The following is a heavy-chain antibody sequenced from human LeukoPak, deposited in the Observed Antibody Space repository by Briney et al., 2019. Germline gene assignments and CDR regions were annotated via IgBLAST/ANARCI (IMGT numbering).Heavy chain of an antibody. Sequence: SETLSLTCAVYGGSFSGYYWSWIRQPPGKGLEWIGEINHSGSTNYNPSLKSRVTISVDTSKNQFSLKLSSVTAADTAVYYCARDAFRYYYDSSGYYGDFDYWGQGTLVTVSS. CDR2: INHSGST. D-gene: IGHD3-22*01. CDR1: GGSFSGYY. V-gene: IGHV4-34*01. CDR3: ARDAFRYYYDSSGYYGDFDY. J-gene: IGHJ4*02.